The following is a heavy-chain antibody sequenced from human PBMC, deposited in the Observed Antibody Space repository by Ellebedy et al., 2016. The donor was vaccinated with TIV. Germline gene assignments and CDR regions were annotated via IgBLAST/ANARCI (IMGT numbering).Heavy chain of an antibody. CDR3: VTQRGLD. Sequence: GESLMISXAASGFTFSNYWMNWVRQAPGKGLEWVANIKEGGTKRYYVDSVKGRFSISRDDAKNSIYLQMNSLRVEDTAIYYCVTQRGLDWGQGTLVTVSS. D-gene: IGHD6-19*01. J-gene: IGHJ4*02. CDR1: GFTFSNYW. CDR2: IKEGGTKR. V-gene: IGHV3-7*01.